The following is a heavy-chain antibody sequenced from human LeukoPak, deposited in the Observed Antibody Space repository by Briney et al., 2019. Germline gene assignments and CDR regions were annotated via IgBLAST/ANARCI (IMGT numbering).Heavy chain of an antibody. Sequence: GGTLRLSCAASGFTFSSSAMHWVREAPGKGLEWVAVISSDGNNKYYADSVKGRFAVSRDNSKNTLHLQMNSLRAEDTAVYFCARDRYSSGWYGYFDYWAQGTLVIVSS. D-gene: IGHD6-19*01. CDR3: ARDRYSSGWYGYFDY. J-gene: IGHJ4*02. V-gene: IGHV3-30*09. CDR1: GFTFSSSA. CDR2: ISSDGNNK.